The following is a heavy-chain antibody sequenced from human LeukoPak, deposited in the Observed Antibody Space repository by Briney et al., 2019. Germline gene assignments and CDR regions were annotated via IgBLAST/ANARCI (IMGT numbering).Heavy chain of an antibody. CDR2: IRDDGSKK. J-gene: IGHJ4*02. CDR3: ASELDQLVLDQ. Sequence: GGSLRLSCVASGFSFSTYGMHWVRQAPGKGLEWVTFIRDDGSKKYYADSVKGRFTISRDNSKNTLNLQMNSLRAEDTAVYYCASELDQLVLDQWGQGTLVTVSS. CDR1: GFSFSTYG. D-gene: IGHD6-13*01. V-gene: IGHV3-30*02.